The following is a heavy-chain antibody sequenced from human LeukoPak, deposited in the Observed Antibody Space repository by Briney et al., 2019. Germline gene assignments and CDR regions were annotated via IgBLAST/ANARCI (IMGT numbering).Heavy chain of an antibody. Sequence: GGSLRLSCAASGFTFSTFWMHWVRQAPGKGLVWVSRINSDGSSTSYADSVKGRFTISRDNAKNTLYLQMNSLRAEDTAVYYCAGDKDKLGILRFHWFDPWGQGTLVTVSS. D-gene: IGHD7-27*01. V-gene: IGHV3-74*01. CDR2: INSDGSST. CDR3: AGDKDKLGILRFHWFDP. J-gene: IGHJ5*02. CDR1: GFTFSTFW.